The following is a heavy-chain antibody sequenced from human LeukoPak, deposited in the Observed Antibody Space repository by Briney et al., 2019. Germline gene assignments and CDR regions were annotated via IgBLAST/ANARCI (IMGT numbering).Heavy chain of an antibody. V-gene: IGHV4-34*01. J-gene: IGHJ4*02. Sequence: PSETLSLTCAVYGGSFRGYYWSWIRQPPGKGLEWIGEINHSGSTNYNPSLKSRVTISVDTSKKQFSLKLSSVTAADTAVYYCAGRIAVAGNPRDYWGQGTLVTVSS. CDR3: AGRIAVAGNPRDY. D-gene: IGHD6-19*01. CDR2: INHSGST. CDR1: GGSFRGYY.